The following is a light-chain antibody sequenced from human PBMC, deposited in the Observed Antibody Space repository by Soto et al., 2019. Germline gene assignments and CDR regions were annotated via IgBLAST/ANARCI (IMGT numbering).Light chain of an antibody. CDR1: QSVSSD. V-gene: IGKV3-15*01. CDR2: DAS. CDR3: QQYNKWPPTT. J-gene: IGKJ5*01. Sequence: EIVMTQSPATRSGSPGERATLSCRASQSVSSDLAWYQQKPGQAPSLLLYDASTRATGVPARFSGSGSGTEFTPTISSLQYADFAVYYCQQYNKWPPTTFGQGTRLENK.